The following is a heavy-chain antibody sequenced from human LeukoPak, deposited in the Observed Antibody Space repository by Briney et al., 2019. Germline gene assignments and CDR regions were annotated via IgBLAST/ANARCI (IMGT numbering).Heavy chain of an antibody. CDR3: AREFGDGWRVRYFDY. CDR1: GGTFSSYA. J-gene: IGHJ4*02. CDR2: INPNSGGT. V-gene: IGHV1-2*02. Sequence: ASVKVSCKASGGTFSSYAISWVRQAPGQGLEWMGWINPNSGGTNYAQKFQGRVTMTRDTSISTAYMELSRLRSDDTAVYYCAREFGDGWRVRYFDYWGQGTLVTVSS. D-gene: IGHD5-24*01.